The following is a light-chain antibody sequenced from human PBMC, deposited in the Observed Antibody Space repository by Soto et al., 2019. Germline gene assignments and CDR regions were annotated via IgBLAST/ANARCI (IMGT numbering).Light chain of an antibody. Sequence: EIVLTQSPVTLSLSPGERATLSCRASQSVSSQLAWYQQKPGQAPRLLIYDASNRATGIPARFSGSGSGTDFTLTISSLQAEDVAVYYCQQYYTTPRTFGQGTKVDIK. V-gene: IGKV3-11*01. CDR2: DAS. J-gene: IGKJ1*01. CDR3: QQYYTTPRT. CDR1: QSVSSQ.